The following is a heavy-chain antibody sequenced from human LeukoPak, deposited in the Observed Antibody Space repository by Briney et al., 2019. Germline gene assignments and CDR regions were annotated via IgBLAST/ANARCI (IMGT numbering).Heavy chain of an antibody. CDR1: GFTFSNYW. D-gene: IGHD1-26*01. CDR2: IKQDGSEK. Sequence: GGSLRLSCAASGFTFSNYWMGWVRQAPGKGLERVANIKQDGSEKYYEDSVKGRFTISRDNAKNSLYLQMNSLRAEDTAVYYCARDKSVGATPFDYWGQGTLVAVSS. V-gene: IGHV3-7*05. J-gene: IGHJ4*02. CDR3: ARDKSVGATPFDY.